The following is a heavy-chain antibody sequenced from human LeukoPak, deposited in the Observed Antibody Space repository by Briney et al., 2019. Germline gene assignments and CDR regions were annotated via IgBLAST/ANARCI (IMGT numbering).Heavy chain of an antibody. Sequence: GASVKVSCKASGGTFSSYAISWVRQAPGQGLEWMGRIIPILGIANYAQKFQGRVRITADESTSTAYMELSSLRSEDTAVYYWARTFGGRVYSGYGGGGFGYWGQGTLVTVSS. CDR2: IIPILGIA. D-gene: IGHD5-12*01. J-gene: IGHJ4*02. V-gene: IGHV1-69*04. CDR1: GGTFSSYA. CDR3: ARTFGGRVYSGYGGGGFGY.